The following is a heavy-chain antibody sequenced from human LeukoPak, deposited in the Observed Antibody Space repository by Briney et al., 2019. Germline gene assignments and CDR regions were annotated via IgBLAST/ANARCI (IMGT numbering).Heavy chain of an antibody. J-gene: IGHJ6*03. Sequence: GGSLRLSCAASGFTFDDYTMHWVRQAPGKGLEWVSLISRDGDSTYYADSVKGRFTISRDNSKNSLYLQMNSLRAEDMALYYCAKDIDKFYGDYGGNYMDVWGKGTTVTVSS. CDR3: AKDIDKFYGDYGGNYMDV. D-gene: IGHD4-17*01. CDR2: ISRDGDST. CDR1: GFTFDDYT. V-gene: IGHV3-43*01.